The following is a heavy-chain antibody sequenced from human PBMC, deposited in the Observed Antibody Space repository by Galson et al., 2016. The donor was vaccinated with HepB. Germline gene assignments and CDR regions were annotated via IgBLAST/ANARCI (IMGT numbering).Heavy chain of an antibody. CDR2: IHYSGRT. D-gene: IGHD1-14*01. J-gene: IGHJ3*02. V-gene: IGHV4-31*03. CDR1: GGSISSVGHY. Sequence: TLSLTCSVSGGSISSVGHYWSWIRQHPGKGLEWIGYIHYSGRTYYNPSPRSRVTMSLDTSKHQFSLNLISVTAADTAVYYCAKALKTPDPDDAFEIWGPGTLVTVSS. CDR3: AKALKTPDPDDAFEI.